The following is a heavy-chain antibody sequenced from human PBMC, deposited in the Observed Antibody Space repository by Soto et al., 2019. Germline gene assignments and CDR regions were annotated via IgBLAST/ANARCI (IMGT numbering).Heavy chain of an antibody. CDR2: IKRKADGGTS. CDR3: VTGYAGLDY. J-gene: IGHJ4*02. Sequence: EVQLVESGGGLEEPGGSLRLSCAASGFVFNNAWMNWVRQAPGKGLEWVGQIKRKADGGTSDYGAPVNGRFTISRDDSKNTLYLQMSRLKMEDTAVYFCVTGYAGLDYWGRGTLVTVSA. D-gene: IGHD5-12*01. V-gene: IGHV3-15*07. CDR1: GFVFNNAW.